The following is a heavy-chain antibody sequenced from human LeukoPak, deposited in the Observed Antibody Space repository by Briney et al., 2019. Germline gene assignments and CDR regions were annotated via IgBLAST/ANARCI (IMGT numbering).Heavy chain of an antibody. J-gene: IGHJ4*02. D-gene: IGHD3-10*02. CDR3: AKDHLFSVRSPFDY. Sequence: GGSLRLSCAASGFTFSSYGMHWVRQAPGKGLEWVAVISYDGSNKYYADSAKGRFTISRDNSKNTLYLQMNSLRAEDTAVYYCAKDHLFSVRSPFDYWGQGTLVTVSS. V-gene: IGHV3-30*18. CDR2: ISYDGSNK. CDR1: GFTFSSYG.